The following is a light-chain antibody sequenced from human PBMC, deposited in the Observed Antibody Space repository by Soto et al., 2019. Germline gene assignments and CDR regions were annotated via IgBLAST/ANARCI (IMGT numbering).Light chain of an antibody. CDR2: GAS. Sequence: EIVLTQSPGTLSLSPGERATLSCRARQSVSSSYLAWYQQKPGQAPRLLIYGASSRATGIPDRFSGSGSGTDFTLTISILEPEDVAVYYCQQYGSSPYTFGQGTKLEIK. J-gene: IGKJ2*01. CDR1: QSVSSSY. V-gene: IGKV3-20*01. CDR3: QQYGSSPYT.